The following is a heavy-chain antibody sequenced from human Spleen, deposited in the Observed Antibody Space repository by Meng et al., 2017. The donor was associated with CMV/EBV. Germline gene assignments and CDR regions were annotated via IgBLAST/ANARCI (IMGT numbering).Heavy chain of an antibody. V-gene: IGHV1-18*01. CDR1: GYTFTSYG. CDR2: ISAYNGNT. D-gene: IGHD4-17*01. J-gene: IGHJ5*02. Sequence: ASVKVSCKASGYTFTSYGISWVRQAPGQGLEWMGWISAYNGNTNYAQKLQGRVTMTTDTSTSTAYMELRSLRSEDTAVYYCARGGSSTVTTSYWFDPWGQGTLVTVSS. CDR3: ARGGSSTVTTSYWFDP.